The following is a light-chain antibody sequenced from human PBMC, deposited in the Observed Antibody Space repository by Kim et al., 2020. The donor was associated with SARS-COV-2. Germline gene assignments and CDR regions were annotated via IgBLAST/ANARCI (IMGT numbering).Light chain of an antibody. Sequence: ASVGDRVTIACRASQKIGTYLAWYQHKPGKAPTLLVYQASSLESGVPSRFSGSGSETEFILTISSLQPDDFATYYCQHYNSYPYTSGQGTKLEI. CDR1: QKIGTY. CDR2: QAS. J-gene: IGKJ2*01. CDR3: QHYNSYPYT. V-gene: IGKV1-5*03.